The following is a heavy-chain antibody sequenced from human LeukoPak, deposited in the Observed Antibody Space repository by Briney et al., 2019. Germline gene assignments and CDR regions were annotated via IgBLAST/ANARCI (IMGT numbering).Heavy chain of an antibody. CDR3: AKGLAVAAHRAFDI. D-gene: IGHD6-19*01. CDR2: ISGSGGST. J-gene: IGHJ3*02. Sequence: PGGSLRLFCAASERSVGSNYMTWVRQAPGMGLEWVSAISGSGGSTYYADSVKGRFTISRDNSKNTLYLQMNSLRAEDTAVYYCAKGLAVAAHRAFDIWGQGTMVTVSS. CDR1: ERSVGSNY. V-gene: IGHV3-23*01.